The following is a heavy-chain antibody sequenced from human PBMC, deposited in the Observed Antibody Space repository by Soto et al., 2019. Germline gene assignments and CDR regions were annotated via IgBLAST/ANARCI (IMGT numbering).Heavy chain of an antibody. Sequence: SETLSLTCSVSGASITGTTYYWSWIRQPPGKGLEWIGYIYYSGSTNYNPSLKSRVTISVDTSKNQFSLKLSSVTAADTAVYYCARQGYYYDSSGYWRPFDYWGQGTLVTVSS. CDR2: IYYSGST. V-gene: IGHV4-61*05. CDR3: ARQGYYYDSSGYWRPFDY. CDR1: GASITGTTYY. J-gene: IGHJ4*02. D-gene: IGHD3-22*01.